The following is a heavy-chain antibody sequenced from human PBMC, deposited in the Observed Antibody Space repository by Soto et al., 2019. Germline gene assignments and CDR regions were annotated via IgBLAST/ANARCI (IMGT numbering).Heavy chain of an antibody. CDR1: GGSISSYY. V-gene: IGHV4-59*01. J-gene: IGHJ5*02. CDR3: AREGYCSGGSCYSMAWFDP. CDR2: IYYSGST. D-gene: IGHD2-15*01. Sequence: SETLSLTCTVSGGSISSYYWSWIRQPPGKGLEWIGYIYYSGSTNYNPSLKSRVTISVDTSKNQFSLKLSSVTAADTAVYYCAREGYCSGGSCYSMAWFDPWGQGTLVTVSS.